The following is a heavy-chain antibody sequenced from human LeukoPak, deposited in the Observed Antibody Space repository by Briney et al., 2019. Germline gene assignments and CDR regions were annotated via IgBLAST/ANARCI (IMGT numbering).Heavy chain of an antibody. Sequence: SVKVSCKASGGTFSSYTISWVRQAPGQGLEWMGRIIPILGIANYAQKFQGRVTMTRDTSTSTVYMELSSLRSEDTAVYYCAREIGVDTAMVTGDAFDIWGQGTMVTVSS. V-gene: IGHV1-69*04. CDR3: AREIGVDTAMVTGDAFDI. CDR2: IIPILGIA. D-gene: IGHD5-18*01. CDR1: GGTFSSYT. J-gene: IGHJ3*02.